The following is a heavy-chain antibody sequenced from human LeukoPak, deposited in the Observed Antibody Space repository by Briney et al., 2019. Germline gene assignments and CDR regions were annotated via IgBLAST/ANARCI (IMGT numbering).Heavy chain of an antibody. J-gene: IGHJ4*02. Sequence: PGGSLRLSCAASGFTFSSYSMNWVRQAPGKGLEWVSSISSSSSYIYYADSVKGRFTISRDNAKNSLYPQMNSLRAEDTAVYYCARDYDFWSGYYRGFDYWGQGTLVTVSS. CDR2: ISSSSSYI. CDR1: GFTFSSYS. D-gene: IGHD3-3*01. V-gene: IGHV3-21*01. CDR3: ARDYDFWSGYYRGFDY.